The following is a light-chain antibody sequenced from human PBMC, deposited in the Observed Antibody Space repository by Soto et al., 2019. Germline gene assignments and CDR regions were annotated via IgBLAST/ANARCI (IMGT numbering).Light chain of an antibody. CDR3: QQFNTSLWT. CDR2: KSS. V-gene: IGKV1-5*03. CDR1: QSVSIW. Sequence: DIQMTQSPSTLSASEEDRVTISCRASQSVSIWLAWYQQKPGRGPKLLIYKSSILESGVPSRISGSGSGTEFTLTISSLQSDDFATYNCQQFNTSLWTFGQGTKV. J-gene: IGKJ1*01.